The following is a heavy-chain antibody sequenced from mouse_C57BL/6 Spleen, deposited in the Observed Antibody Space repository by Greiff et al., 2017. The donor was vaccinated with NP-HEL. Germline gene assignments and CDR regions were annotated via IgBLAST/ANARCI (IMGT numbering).Heavy chain of an antibody. CDR3: ARRITTVVDWYFDV. Sequence: VQLQQSGAELARPGASVKLSCKASGYTFTSYGISWVKQRTGQGLEWIGEIYPRSGNTYYNEKFKGKATLTADKSSSTAYMELRSLTSEDSAVYFCARRITTVVDWYFDVWGTGTTVTVSS. CDR1: GYTFTSYG. V-gene: IGHV1-81*01. D-gene: IGHD1-1*01. J-gene: IGHJ1*03. CDR2: IYPRSGNT.